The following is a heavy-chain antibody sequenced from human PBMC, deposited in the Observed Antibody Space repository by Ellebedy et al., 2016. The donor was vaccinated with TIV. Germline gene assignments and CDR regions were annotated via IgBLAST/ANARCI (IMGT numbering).Heavy chain of an antibody. J-gene: IGHJ3*01. CDR2: VVGSGYSM. CDR3: AKDSIFDNAIWDSFDV. Sequence: GESLKISCTASGFAPGTFALSWVRQAPGTGLEWISGVVGSGYSMFYADSVKGRFTISRHKSENTMFLQMTDLRVDDTAVYYCAKDSIFDNAIWDSFDVWGQGTTV. D-gene: IGHD3-3*01. CDR1: GFAPGTFA. V-gene: IGHV3-23*01.